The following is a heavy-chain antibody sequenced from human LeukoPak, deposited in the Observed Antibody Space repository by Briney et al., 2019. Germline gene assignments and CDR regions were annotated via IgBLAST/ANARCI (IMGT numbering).Heavy chain of an antibody. CDR2: ISSSSYI. Sequence: GGSLRLSCAASGFSFSSYSMNWVRQAPGKGLEWVSSISSSSYIYYADSVKGRFTISRDNAKNLLYLQMNSLRAEDTAVYYCARGGSGSYSSDYWGQGTLVTVSS. CDR1: GFSFSSYS. V-gene: IGHV3-21*01. D-gene: IGHD3-10*01. J-gene: IGHJ4*02. CDR3: ARGGSGSYSSDY.